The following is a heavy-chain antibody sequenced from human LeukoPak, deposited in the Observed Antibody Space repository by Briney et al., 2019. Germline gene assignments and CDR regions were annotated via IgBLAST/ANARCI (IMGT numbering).Heavy chain of an antibody. CDR1: GGSFSGYY. V-gene: IGHV4-34*01. CDR3: ARHPRLEGWFDP. CDR2: INHSGST. D-gene: IGHD4-11*01. J-gene: IGHJ5*02. Sequence: SETLSLTCAVYGGSFSGYYWSWIRQPPGKGLEWIGEINHSGSTNYNPSLKSRVTISVDTSKNQFSLKLSSVTAADTAVYYCARHPRLEGWFDPRGQGTLVTVSS.